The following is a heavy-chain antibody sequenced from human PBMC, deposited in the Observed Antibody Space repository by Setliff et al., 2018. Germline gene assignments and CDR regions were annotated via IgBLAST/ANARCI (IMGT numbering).Heavy chain of an antibody. CDR3: ARAKGYCSSTSCRIYYFDY. CDR2: IDQSGIT. CDR1: GGSFSGYY. Sequence: PSETLSLTCAVYGGSFSGYYWSWIRQPPGKGPEWIGEIDQSGITNYNPSLKSRVTISIDTSKNQFSLKLSSVTAADTAVYYCARAKGYCSSTSCRIYYFDYWGQGTLVTVSS. J-gene: IGHJ4*02. D-gene: IGHD2-2*01. V-gene: IGHV4-34*01.